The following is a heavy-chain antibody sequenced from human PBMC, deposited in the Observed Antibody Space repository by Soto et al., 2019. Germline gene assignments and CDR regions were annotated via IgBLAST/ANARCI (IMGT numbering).Heavy chain of an antibody. CDR3: ATDDIRRYGDYVGTIFDY. CDR2: FDPEDGET. Sequence: ASVKVSCKVSGHTLTELSMHWVRQAPGKGLEWMGGFDPEDGETIYAQKFQGRVTMTEDTSTDTAYMELSSLRSEDTAVYYCATDDIRRYGDYVGTIFDYWGQGTLVTVSS. CDR1: GHTLTELS. J-gene: IGHJ4*02. D-gene: IGHD4-17*01. V-gene: IGHV1-24*01.